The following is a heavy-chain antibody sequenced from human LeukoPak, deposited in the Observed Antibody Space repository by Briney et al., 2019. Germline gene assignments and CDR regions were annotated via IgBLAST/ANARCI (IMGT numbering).Heavy chain of an antibody. D-gene: IGHD7-27*01. J-gene: IGHJ4*02. CDR3: ARDGISWGYRNFDY. CDR2: ISSSSSTI. V-gene: IGHV3-48*01. CDR1: GFTFSSYS. Sequence: PGGSLRLSCAASGFTFSSYSMNWVRQAPGKGLEWVSYISSSSSTIYYADSVKGRFTISRDNAKNSLYLQMNSLRAEDTAVYYCARDGISWGYRNFDYWGQGTLVTVSS.